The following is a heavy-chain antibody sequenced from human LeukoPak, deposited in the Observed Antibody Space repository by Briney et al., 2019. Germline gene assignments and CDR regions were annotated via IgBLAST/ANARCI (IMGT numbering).Heavy chain of an antibody. CDR2: IYYSGST. J-gene: IGHJ4*02. D-gene: IGHD1-26*01. CDR3: ASQIVGGTGDYFDY. CDR1: GGSISSYY. Sequence: SETLSLTCTVSGGSISSYYWSWLRQPPGKGLEWIGYIYYSGSTNYNPSLKSRVTISVDTAKNQFSLKLSSVTAADTAVYYCASQIVGGTGDYFDYWGQGTLVTVSS. V-gene: IGHV4-59*08.